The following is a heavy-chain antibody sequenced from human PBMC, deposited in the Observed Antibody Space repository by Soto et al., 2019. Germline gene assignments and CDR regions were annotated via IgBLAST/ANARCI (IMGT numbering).Heavy chain of an antibody. Sequence: SETLSLTCTVSGGSISSSSYYWGWIRQPPGKGLEWIGSIYYSGSTYYNPSLKSRVTISVDTSKNQFSLKLSSVTAADTAVYYCARRGTILYYYYMDVWGKGTTVTVSS. J-gene: IGHJ6*03. CDR2: IYYSGST. CDR1: GGSISSSSYY. D-gene: IGHD1-26*01. V-gene: IGHV4-39*01. CDR3: ARRGTILYYYYMDV.